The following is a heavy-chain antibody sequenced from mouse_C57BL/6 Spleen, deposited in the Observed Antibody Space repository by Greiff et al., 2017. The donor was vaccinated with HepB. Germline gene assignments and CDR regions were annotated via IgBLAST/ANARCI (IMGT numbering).Heavy chain of an antibody. CDR1: GYTFTSYW. CDR3: TRDLGRSYFDY. D-gene: IGHD4-1*01. Sequence: EVQLQQSGTVLARPGASVKMSCKTSGYTFTSYWMHWVKQRPGQGLEWIGAIYPGNSDTSYNQKFKGKAKLTAVTSASTAYMELSSLTNEDSAVYYGTRDLGRSYFDYWGQGTTLTVSS. V-gene: IGHV1-5*01. J-gene: IGHJ2*01. CDR2: IYPGNSDT.